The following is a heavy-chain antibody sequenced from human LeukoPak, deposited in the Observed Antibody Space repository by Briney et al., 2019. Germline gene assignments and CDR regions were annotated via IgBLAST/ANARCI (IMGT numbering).Heavy chain of an antibody. Sequence: PSQTLSLTCAVSGDSISSALYSWSWIRQPPGTGLEWIGYIYTSGNTYYNASLKSRVTISLDRSKNQFSLKLTSVTAADTAIYYCARGPCHGGSCYIYSWFDPWGPGILVTVSS. CDR3: ARGPCHGGSCYIYSWFDP. J-gene: IGHJ5*02. CDR1: GDSISSALYS. CDR2: IYTSGNT. D-gene: IGHD2-15*01. V-gene: IGHV4-30-2*01.